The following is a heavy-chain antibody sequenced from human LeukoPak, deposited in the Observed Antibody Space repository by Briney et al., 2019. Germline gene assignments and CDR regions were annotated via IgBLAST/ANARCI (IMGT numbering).Heavy chain of an antibody. Sequence: GGSLRLSCAASGFTFSKAWMSWVRQAPGKGLEWVGRIKSKTDGGTTDYAAPVKGRFTISRDDSRNTLSLQMNSLKTEDTAVYKRTTITMIREHEDYSGQGTLVTVSS. J-gene: IGHJ4*02. D-gene: IGHD3-10*01. CDR3: TTITMIREHEDY. CDR2: IKSKTDGGTT. CDR1: GFTFSKAW. V-gene: IGHV3-15*01.